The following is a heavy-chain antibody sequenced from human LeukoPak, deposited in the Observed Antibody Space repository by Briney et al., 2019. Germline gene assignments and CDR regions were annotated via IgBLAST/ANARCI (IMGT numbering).Heavy chain of an antibody. CDR2: ISAYNGNT. CDR3: ARDRYGYDSSGYYNFDY. V-gene: IGHV1-18*01. D-gene: IGHD3-22*01. J-gene: IGHJ4*02. Sequence: ASVKVSCKASGYTFTSYGIRWVRQAPGQGLEGMGWISAYNGNTNYAQKLQGRGTINTDTSKSTAYMEVRSLRGDETAVYYCARDRYGYDSSGYYNFDYCGQGTLVTVSS. CDR1: GYTFTSYG.